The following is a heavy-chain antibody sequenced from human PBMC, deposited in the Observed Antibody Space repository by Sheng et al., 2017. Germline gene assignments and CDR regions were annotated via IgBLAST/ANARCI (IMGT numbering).Heavy chain of an antibody. CDR2: IWYDGSNK. J-gene: IGHJ4*02. CDR1: GFTFSSYG. Sequence: QVQLVESGGGVVQPGRSLRLSCAASGFTFSSYGMHWVRQAPGKGLEWVAVIWYDGSNKYYAESVKGRFTISRHNSKNTLYLQMNSLRAEDTAMYYCARAHNAEMATIPGGYWGQGTLVTVSS. V-gene: IGHV3-33*01. CDR3: ARAHNAEMATIPGGY. D-gene: IGHD5-12*01.